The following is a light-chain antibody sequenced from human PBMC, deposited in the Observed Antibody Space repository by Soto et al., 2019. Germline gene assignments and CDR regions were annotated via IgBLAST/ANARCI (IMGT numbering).Light chain of an antibody. CDR1: QSVSSSY. Sequence: EIVLTQSPGTLSLSPGERATLSCRASQSVSSSYSAWYQQKPGQAPRLLIYGASSRATGIPDRFSGSGSGTDFTLTISRLEPEDFAVYYCQQYGSSPWTFGQRTKVEIK. V-gene: IGKV3-20*01. CDR2: GAS. J-gene: IGKJ1*01. CDR3: QQYGSSPWT.